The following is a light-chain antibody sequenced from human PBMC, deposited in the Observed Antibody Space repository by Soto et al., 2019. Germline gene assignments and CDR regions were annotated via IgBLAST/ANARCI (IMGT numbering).Light chain of an antibody. J-gene: IGLJ1*01. CDR3: SSYTTSNTRQIV. CDR1: SSDVGGYNY. CDR2: DVS. V-gene: IGLV2-14*03. Sequence: QSVLTQPASVSGSPGQSITISCTGTSSDVGGYNYVSWYQHHPGKAPKLIIYDVSNQPSGVSNRFSGSKSGNTASLTISGLQPEDEADYYCSSYTTSNTRQIVFGTGTKVTVL.